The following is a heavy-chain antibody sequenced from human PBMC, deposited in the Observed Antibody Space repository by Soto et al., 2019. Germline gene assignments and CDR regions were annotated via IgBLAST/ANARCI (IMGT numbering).Heavy chain of an antibody. V-gene: IGHV3-21*05. Sequence: PAGSLRLSCAASGFTFSSYAMSWVRQAPGKGLEWVSYISSSSSYTNYADSVKGRFTISRDNAKNSLYLQMNSLRAEDTAVYYCARNHNWNDEISYYYYGMDVWGQGTTVTVSS. D-gene: IGHD1-20*01. CDR3: ARNHNWNDEISYYYYGMDV. J-gene: IGHJ6*02. CDR2: ISSSSSYT. CDR1: GFTFSSYA.